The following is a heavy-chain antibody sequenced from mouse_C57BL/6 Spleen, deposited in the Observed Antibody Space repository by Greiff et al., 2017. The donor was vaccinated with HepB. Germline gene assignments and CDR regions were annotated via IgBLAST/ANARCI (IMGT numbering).Heavy chain of an antibody. CDR1: GYSFTGYY. CDR2: IYPYNGVS. CDR3: ASPGSSYAYYYAMDY. D-gene: IGHD1-1*01. V-gene: IGHV1-31*01. Sequence: VQLQQSGPELVKPGASVKISCKASGYSFTGYYMHWVKQSHGNILDWIGYIYPYNGVSSYNQKFKGKATLTVDKSSSTAYMELRSLTSEDSAVYYCASPGSSYAYYYAMDYWGQGTSVTVSS. J-gene: IGHJ4*01.